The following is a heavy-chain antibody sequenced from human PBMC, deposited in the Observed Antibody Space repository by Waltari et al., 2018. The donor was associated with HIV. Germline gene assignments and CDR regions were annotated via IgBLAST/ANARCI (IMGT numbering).Heavy chain of an antibody. CDR1: GFIFSSHW. J-gene: IGHJ2*01. V-gene: IGHV3-74*01. Sequence: EVQLVESGGGLVQPGGSLRLSCAATGFIFSSHWMHWVRQVPGKGLVGVSRIKYEGSSATYADSVKGRFTISRDNAKKTLYLQMNSLRAEDTAVYYCARVEVVISSPWYWYFDLWGRGTLVTVSS. D-gene: IGHD3-3*01. CDR3: ARVEVVISSPWYWYFDL. CDR2: IKYEGSSA.